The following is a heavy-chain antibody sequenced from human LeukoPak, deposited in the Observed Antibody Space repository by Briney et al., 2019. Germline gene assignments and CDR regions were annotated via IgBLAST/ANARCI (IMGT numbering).Heavy chain of an antibody. CDR1: GYTFTSYD. V-gene: IGHV1-8*01. CDR2: MNPNSGNT. D-gene: IGHD1-14*01. CDR3: ARGRRNRQAAYYYYYMDV. Sequence: ASVKVSCKASGYTFTSYDINWVRQATGQGLEWMGWMNPNSGNTGYAQKFQGRVTTTRNTSISTAYMELSSLRPEDTAVYYCARGRRNRQAAYYYYYMDVWGKGTTVTVSS. J-gene: IGHJ6*03.